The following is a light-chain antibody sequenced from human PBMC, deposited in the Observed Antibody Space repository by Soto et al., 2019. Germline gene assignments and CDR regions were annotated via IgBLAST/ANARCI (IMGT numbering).Light chain of an antibody. J-gene: IGLJ3*02. CDR2: GNS. V-gene: IGLV1-40*01. Sequence: QSVLTQPPSVSEAPGQRVTISCTGSSSNIGAGYDVHWYQQLPGTAPKLLIYGNSNRPSGVPDRFSGSKSGTSASLAITGLQAEDEADYYCQSYDSSLSASVFGGGTKLTVL. CDR1: SSNIGAGYD. CDR3: QSYDSSLSASV.